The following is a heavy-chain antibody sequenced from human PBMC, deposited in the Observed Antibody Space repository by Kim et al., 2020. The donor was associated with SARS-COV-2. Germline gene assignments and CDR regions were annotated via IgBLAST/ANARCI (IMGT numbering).Heavy chain of an antibody. CDR2: ISYSSSTI. Sequence: GGSLRLSCAASGFSFSIYSMVWVRQAPGKGLEWVSYISYSSSTIYYADSVKGRFTMSRDNANNSLYLQMNSLRDEDTAVYYWASSVVPAAPGYDHWGQGTLVTVSS. CDR1: GFSFSIYS. CDR3: ASSVVPAAPGYDH. V-gene: IGHV3-48*02. D-gene: IGHD2-2*01. J-gene: IGHJ5*02.